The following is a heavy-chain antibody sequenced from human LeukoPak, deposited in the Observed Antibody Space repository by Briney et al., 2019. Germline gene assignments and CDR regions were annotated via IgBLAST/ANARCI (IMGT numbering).Heavy chain of an antibody. CDR3: ATQFHYYDSSPPAFDI. CDR2: IGVGSGKT. D-gene: IGHD3-22*01. V-gene: IGHV1-58*01. J-gene: IGHJ3*02. CDR1: GFTFSTSA. Sequence: GASVKVSCKASGFTFSTSAVQWVRQARGQRFEWIGWIGVGSGKTNYAERFQERVTITRNTSISTAYMELSSLRSEDTAVYYCATQFHYYDSSPPAFDIWGQGTMVTVSS.